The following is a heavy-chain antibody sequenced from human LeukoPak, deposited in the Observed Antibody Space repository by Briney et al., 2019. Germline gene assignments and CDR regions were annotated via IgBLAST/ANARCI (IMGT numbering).Heavy chain of an antibody. CDR2: IYSDGGT. D-gene: IGHD6-13*01. J-gene: IGHJ4*02. Sequence: GGSLRHSCAASGLTVSSSYMSWVRQAPGKGLEWVSVIYSDGGTYYADSVKDRFTISRDNSKNTLYLQMNSLRAEDTALYYCARESSWSFDYWGEGTLVTVSS. CDR3: ARESSWSFDY. CDR1: GLTVSSSY. V-gene: IGHV3-66*01.